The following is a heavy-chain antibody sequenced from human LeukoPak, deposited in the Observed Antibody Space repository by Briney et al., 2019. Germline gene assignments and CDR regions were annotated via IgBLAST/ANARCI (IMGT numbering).Heavy chain of an antibody. CDR1: GFNLSSDV. V-gene: IGHV3-30*04. CDR2: ISYDGTTK. J-gene: IGHJ4*02. CDR3: ARDGRSDSGSPFYFFDL. D-gene: IGHD3-10*01. Sequence: PGKSLRLSCVVSGFNLSSDVMHWVRQAPGKGLEWVAVISYDGTTKYYADSAKGRFTISRDIPKNTLDLQMNSVRAEDTAVYYCARDGRSDSGSPFYFFDLWGRGTLVTVSS.